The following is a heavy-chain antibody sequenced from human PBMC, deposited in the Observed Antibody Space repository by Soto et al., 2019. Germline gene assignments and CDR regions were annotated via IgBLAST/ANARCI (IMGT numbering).Heavy chain of an antibody. Sequence: PSETLSLTCTVSGGSIDSYYWSWIRQPPGKGLEWIGYIYYSGSTNYSPSLKSRVTISVDTSKNQVSLRLNSVTAADTAVYYCARAITERFLHIREFDSWGRGTLVTVSS. CDR1: GGSIDSYY. CDR2: IYYSGST. V-gene: IGHV4-59*01. CDR3: ARAITERFLHIREFDS. D-gene: IGHD1-20*01. J-gene: IGHJ4*02.